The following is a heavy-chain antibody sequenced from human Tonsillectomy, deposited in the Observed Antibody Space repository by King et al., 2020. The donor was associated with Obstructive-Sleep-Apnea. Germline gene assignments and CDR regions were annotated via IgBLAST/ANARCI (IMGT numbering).Heavy chain of an antibody. CDR1: GYSISSGYF. J-gene: IGHJ4*02. CDR2: IYHSVST. Sequence: QLQESGPGLVKPSETLSLTCTVSGYSISSGYFWGWIRQPPGKGLEWIVSIYHSVSTHYNPSLKSRVTISDDTSKNQFSLNLSPVTAADTAVYYCARSGISGSYYAALGYWGQGTLVTVSS. D-gene: IGHD1-26*01. V-gene: IGHV4-38-2*02. CDR3: ARSGISGSYYAALGY.